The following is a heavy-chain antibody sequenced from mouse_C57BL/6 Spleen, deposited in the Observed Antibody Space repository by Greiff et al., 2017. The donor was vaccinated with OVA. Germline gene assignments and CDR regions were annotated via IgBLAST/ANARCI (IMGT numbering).Heavy chain of an antibody. D-gene: IGHD2-2*01. CDR3: ARVGLRSFDY. J-gene: IGHJ2*01. CDR1: GYTFTDYN. CDR2: INPNNGGT. V-gene: IGHV1-22*01. Sequence: EVQLQESGPELVKPGASVKMSCKASGYTFTDYNMHWVKQSHGKSLEWIGYINPNNGGTSYNQKFKGKATLTVNKSSSTAYMELRSLTSEDSAVYYCARVGLRSFDYWGQGTTLTVSS.